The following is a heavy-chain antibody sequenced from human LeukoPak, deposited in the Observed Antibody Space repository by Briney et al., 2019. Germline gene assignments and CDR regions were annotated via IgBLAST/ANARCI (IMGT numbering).Heavy chain of an antibody. CDR2: MNPNSGNT. CDR3: ARYGKNYYDSSGYFSFDY. J-gene: IGHJ4*02. V-gene: IGHV1-8*03. CDR1: GGTFSSYA. D-gene: IGHD3-22*01. Sequence: ASVKVSCKASGGTFSSYAISWVRQATGQGLEWMGWMNPNSGNTGYAQKFQGRVTITRNTSISTAYMELSSLRSEDTAVYYCARYGKNYYDSSGYFSFDYWGQGTLVTVSS.